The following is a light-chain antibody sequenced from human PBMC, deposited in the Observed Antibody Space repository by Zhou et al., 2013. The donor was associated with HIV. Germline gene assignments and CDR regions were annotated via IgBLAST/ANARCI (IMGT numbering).Light chain of an antibody. CDR2: EAS. CDR1: QSVSATY. CDR3: QQYNNWPLT. Sequence: EIVLTQSPATLSVSPGEKATLSCRASQSVSATYLAWYQQKPGQAPRLLIYEASERATGIPARFSDSGSGTDFTLTISSLEPEDFAVYYCQQYNNWPLTLGGGTKVEIK. J-gene: IGKJ4*01. V-gene: IGKV3-11*01.